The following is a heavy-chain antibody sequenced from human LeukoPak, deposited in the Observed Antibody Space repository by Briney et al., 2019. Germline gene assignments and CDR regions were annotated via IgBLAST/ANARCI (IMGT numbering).Heavy chain of an antibody. Sequence: PSETLSLTCTVSGYSISSGYYWGWIRQPPGKGLEWIGSIYHSGSTYYNPSLKSRVTISVDTSKNQFSLKLSCVTAADTAVYYCARGGDDFWSGYPWGYFDYWGQGTLVTVSS. CDR3: ARGGDDFWSGYPWGYFDY. J-gene: IGHJ4*02. CDR2: IYHSGST. V-gene: IGHV4-38-2*02. D-gene: IGHD3-3*01. CDR1: GYSISSGYY.